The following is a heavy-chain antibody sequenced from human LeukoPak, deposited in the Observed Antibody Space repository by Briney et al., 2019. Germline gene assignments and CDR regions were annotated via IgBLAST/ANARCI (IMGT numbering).Heavy chain of an antibody. V-gene: IGHV1-24*01. CDR3: ATRYYYDSSGYYQIDY. CDR2: FDPEDGET. Sequence: ASVKVSCKVSGYTLTELSMHWVRQAPGKGLEWMGGFDPEDGETIYAQKFQGRVTMTEDTSTDTAYMELSSLRSEDTAVYYCATRYYYDSSGYYQIDYWGQGTLVTVSS. D-gene: IGHD3-22*01. CDR1: GYTLTELS. J-gene: IGHJ4*02.